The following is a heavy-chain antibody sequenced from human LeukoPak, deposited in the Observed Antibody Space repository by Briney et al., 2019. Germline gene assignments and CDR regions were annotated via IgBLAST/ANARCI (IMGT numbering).Heavy chain of an antibody. CDR3: AIGIAAAGIRDYNWFDP. D-gene: IGHD6-13*01. CDR2: INTNTGNP. CDR1: GGTFTSYA. V-gene: IGHV7-4-1*02. J-gene: IGHJ5*02. Sequence: ASVKVSCKASGGTFTSYAMNWVRQAPGQGLEWMGWINTNTGNPTYAQGFTGRFVFSLDTSVSTAYLQISSLKAEDTAVYYCAIGIAAAGIRDYNWFDPWGQGTLVTVSS.